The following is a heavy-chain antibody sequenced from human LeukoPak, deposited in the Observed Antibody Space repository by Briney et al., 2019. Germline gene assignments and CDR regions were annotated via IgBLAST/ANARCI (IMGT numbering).Heavy chain of an antibody. CDR3: AGYYYDSSRGFDL. V-gene: IGHV3-20*04. CDR1: GFKFDDYG. CDR2: INWNGAWT. D-gene: IGHD3-22*01. Sequence: PGGSLRLSCAASGFKFDDYGMSWVRQAPGKGLEWVCDINWNGAWTGHADSVKGRFTISRDNAKNSLYLQMNSLRAEDTALYYCAGYYYDSSRGFDLWGQGTLVTVSA. J-gene: IGHJ5*02.